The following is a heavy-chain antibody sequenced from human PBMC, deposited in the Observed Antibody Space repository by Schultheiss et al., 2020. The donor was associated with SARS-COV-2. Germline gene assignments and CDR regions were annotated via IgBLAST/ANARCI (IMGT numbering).Heavy chain of an antibody. V-gene: IGHV4-39*07. J-gene: IGHJ6*03. CDR1: GGSISSSSYY. Sequence: SETLSLTCTVSGGSISSSSYYWGWIRQPPGKVLEWIGSIYYSGSTYYNPSLKSRVTISVDTSKNQFSLKLSSVTAADTAVYYCARGDGIAAASVAGGRKYYYYYYMDVWGKGTTFTVSS. CDR2: IYYSGST. CDR3: ARGDGIAAASVAGGRKYYYYYYMDV. D-gene: IGHD6-13*01.